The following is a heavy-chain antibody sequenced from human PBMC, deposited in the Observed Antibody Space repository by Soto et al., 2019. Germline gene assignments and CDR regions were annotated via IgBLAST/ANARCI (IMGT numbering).Heavy chain of an antibody. J-gene: IGHJ4*02. CDR3: TVGGAGHPFDY. V-gene: IGHV4-59*11. Sequence: SENLSLTCTVSGVSITSHYWTWIRQPPGKGLEWIGNIHYSGSTNYSPSLKGRVIISVDTSENQSSLKLSSVTTADTAVYYCTVGGAGHPFDYWGQGPLVTVSS. CDR2: IHYSGST. CDR1: GVSITSHY. D-gene: IGHD3-16*01.